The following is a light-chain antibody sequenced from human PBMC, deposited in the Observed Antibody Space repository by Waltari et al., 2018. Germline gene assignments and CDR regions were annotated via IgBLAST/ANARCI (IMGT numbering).Light chain of an antibody. CDR3: QHSYSTPWT. CDR2: AAS. J-gene: IGKJ1*01. V-gene: IGKV1-39*01. Sequence: DIQMTQSPSSLSASVGDRVTITCQASQSISSYLNWYQQKPGKSPKLPIYAASSLQSGVPSMFRGSGSWTDFPLTISSLQPEDFVTYYCQHSYSTPWTFGQGTKVEIK. CDR1: QSISSY.